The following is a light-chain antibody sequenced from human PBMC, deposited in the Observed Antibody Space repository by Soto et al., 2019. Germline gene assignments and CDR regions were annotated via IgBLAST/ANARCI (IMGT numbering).Light chain of an antibody. J-gene: IGKJ1*01. Sequence: DIHMTQSPSTLSASVGDRFTITCRCSQSTSSCLAWYQQKPGKTPKILIYQASNLENGVPSRFSGSGSGTEFSLTIISLQPDDFATYYCQQYYSHSTFGQGTKVDIK. CDR1: QSTSSC. CDR3: QQYYSHST. V-gene: IGKV1-5*03. CDR2: QAS.